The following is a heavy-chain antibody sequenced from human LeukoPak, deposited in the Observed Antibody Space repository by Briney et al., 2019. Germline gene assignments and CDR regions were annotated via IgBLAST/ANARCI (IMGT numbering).Heavy chain of an antibody. D-gene: IGHD2-21*02. J-gene: IGHJ3*02. Sequence: ASVKVSCKASGGTFSSYAISWVRQAPGQGLEWMGRIIPILGIANYAQKFQGRVTITADKSTSTAYMELSSLRSEDTAVYYCARDLISGDWTWDIWGQGTMVTVSS. CDR3: ARDLISGDWTWDI. CDR1: GGTFSSYA. V-gene: IGHV1-69*04. CDR2: IIPILGIA.